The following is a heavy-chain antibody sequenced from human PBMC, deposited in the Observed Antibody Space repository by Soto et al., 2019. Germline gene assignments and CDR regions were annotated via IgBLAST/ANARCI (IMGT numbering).Heavy chain of an antibody. J-gene: IGHJ4*02. CDR3: ARYTKWLPSSLDY. D-gene: IGHD3-22*01. Sequence: PGGSLRLSCAASGFTFSSYEMNWVRQAPGKGLEWVSYISSSGSTIYYADSVKGRFTISRDNAKNSLYLQMNSLRAEDTAVYYCARYTKWLPSSLDYWGQGTLVTVSS. V-gene: IGHV3-48*03. CDR2: ISSSGSTI. CDR1: GFTFSSYE.